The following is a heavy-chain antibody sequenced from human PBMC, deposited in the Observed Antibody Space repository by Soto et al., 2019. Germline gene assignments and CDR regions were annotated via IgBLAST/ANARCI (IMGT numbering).Heavy chain of an antibody. Sequence: XXVKVSCKASGYIFIIYFIHWVRQAHGQGIXWMGIXKPSGGRTTYAXXFQGRVTXXRDTSTNTVYMEVSSLRSEDTAVYYCARDDSSSYRHWGQGTTVTVSS. CDR3: ARDDSSSYRH. CDR1: GYIFIIYF. J-gene: IGHJ4*02. D-gene: IGHD6-6*01. V-gene: IGHV1-46*01. CDR2: XKPSGGRT.